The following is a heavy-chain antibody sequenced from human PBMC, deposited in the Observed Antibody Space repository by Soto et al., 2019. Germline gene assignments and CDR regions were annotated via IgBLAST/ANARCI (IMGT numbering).Heavy chain of an antibody. V-gene: IGHV4-31*03. CDR1: GGSISSGGYY. D-gene: IGHD6-13*01. Sequence: PSDTLSLTCTVSGGSISSGGYYWSWIRQYPGKGLEWIGYIYYSGTTHYNPSLKSRLTMSVDTSSNHFSLKLSSVTAADTAVYYCASAITAKDIFDCWSQRIFVTVSS. CDR2: IYYSGTT. J-gene: IGHJ4*02. CDR3: ASAITAKDIFDC.